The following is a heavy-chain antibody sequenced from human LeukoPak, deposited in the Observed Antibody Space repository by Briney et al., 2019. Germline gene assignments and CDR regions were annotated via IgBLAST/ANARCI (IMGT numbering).Heavy chain of an antibody. J-gene: IGHJ6*01. Sequence: GASVKVSCKASGGAFTTHFLSWVRQAPGEGLEWMGRIFPTFGLTNYAQKLQSRVTLSPDKTTNAAYIEMSSLGSEETAVYFCVGSVFEEESASGSGMVVWGQGTMVTVSS. CDR3: VGSVFEEESASGSGMVV. D-gene: IGHD3-10*01. CDR2: IFPTFGLT. V-gene: IGHV1-69*10. CDR1: GGAFTTHF.